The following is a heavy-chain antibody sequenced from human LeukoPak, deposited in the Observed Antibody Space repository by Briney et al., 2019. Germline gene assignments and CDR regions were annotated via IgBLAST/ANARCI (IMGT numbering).Heavy chain of an antibody. J-gene: IGHJ5*02. CDR2: IIPIFGTA. D-gene: IGHD3-3*01. V-gene: IGHV1-69*13. Sequence: SVKVSCKASGGTFSSYAISWVRQAPGQGLEWMGGIIPIFGTANYAQKFQGRVTITADESTSTAYMELSSLRSEDTAVYYCARDVGVLRFLEWLSREEWFDPWGQGTLVTVSS. CDR3: ARDVGVLRFLEWLSREEWFDP. CDR1: GGTFSSYA.